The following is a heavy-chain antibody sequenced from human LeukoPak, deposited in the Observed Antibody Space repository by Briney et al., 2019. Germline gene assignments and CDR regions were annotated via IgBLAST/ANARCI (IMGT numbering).Heavy chain of an antibody. V-gene: IGHV3-73*01. Sequence: PGGSLKLSCAASGFTFSGSAMHWVRQASGKGLEWVGRIRSKANSYATAYAASVKGRFTISRDDSKNTAYLQMNSLKTEDTAVHYCTRFGEVRGVIKGPGYYYYGMDVWGQGTTVTVSS. D-gene: IGHD3-10*01. CDR2: IRSKANSYAT. CDR1: GFTFSGSA. CDR3: TRFGEVRGVIKGPGYYYYGMDV. J-gene: IGHJ6*02.